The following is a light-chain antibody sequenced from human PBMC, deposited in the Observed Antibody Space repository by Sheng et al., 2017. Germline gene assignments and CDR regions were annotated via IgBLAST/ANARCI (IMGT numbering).Light chain of an antibody. CDR3: QQYYDTPYS. CDR2: WAS. V-gene: IGKV4-1*01. J-gene: IGKJ2*03. CDR1: QSVLFSSNNKNY. Sequence: DIVMTQSPDSLAVSLGERATINCKSSQSVLFSSNNKNYLSWYQQKPGQPPKLLIYWASTPGIRSPLTDSGGSGSGTDFTLTISSLQAEDVAVYYCQQYYDTPYSFGQGDQAGDQT.